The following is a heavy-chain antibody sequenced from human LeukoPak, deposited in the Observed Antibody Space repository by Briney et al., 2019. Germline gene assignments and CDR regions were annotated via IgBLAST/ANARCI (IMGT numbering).Heavy chain of an antibody. Sequence: GRSLRLSCAASGFTFSSYGMHWVRQAPGKGLEWVAVIWYDGSNKYYADSVKGRFTISRDNSKNTLYLQMNSLRAEDTAVYYCARDGRGYPSYFDHWGQGTLVTVSS. D-gene: IGHD3-22*01. V-gene: IGHV3-33*01. J-gene: IGHJ4*02. CDR3: ARDGRGYPSYFDH. CDR2: IWYDGSNK. CDR1: GFTFSSYG.